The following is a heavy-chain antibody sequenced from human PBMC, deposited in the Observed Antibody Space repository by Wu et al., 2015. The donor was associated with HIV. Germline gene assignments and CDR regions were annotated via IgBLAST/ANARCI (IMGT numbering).Heavy chain of an antibody. Sequence: QVHLVQSGAEVKKPGTSVTVSCKASGYTFIDYYIHWIRQAPGQGLEWMGWISPRTGNTKYMQKFEGTITLTRDTSIMTTYLQLSRLTSDDTALYYCARNRDYGDYNFDSWGQGTLVTVSS. V-gene: IGHV1-2*02. CDR3: ARNRDYGDYNFDS. CDR1: GYTFIDYY. J-gene: IGHJ5*01. D-gene: IGHD4-17*01. CDR2: ISPRTGNT.